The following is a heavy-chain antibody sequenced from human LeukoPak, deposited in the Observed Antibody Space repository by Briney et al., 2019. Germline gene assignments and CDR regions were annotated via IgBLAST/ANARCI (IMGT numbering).Heavy chain of an antibody. J-gene: IGHJ4*02. V-gene: IGHV4-39*01. CDR3: ASPRLMITFGGVM. CDR1: GGSISSSSYF. Sequence: SETLSLTCTVSGGSISSSSYFWGWIRQPPGKGLEWIGSIFHSGSTYYNPSLKSRVTISVDTSKNQFSLNLSSVTAADTAVYYCASPRLMITFGGVMWGQGTLVTVSS. D-gene: IGHD3-16*01. CDR2: IFHSGST.